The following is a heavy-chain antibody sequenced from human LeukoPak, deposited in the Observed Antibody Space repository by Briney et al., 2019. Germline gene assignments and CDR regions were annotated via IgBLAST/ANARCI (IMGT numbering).Heavy chain of an antibody. CDR2: IIPIFGTA. V-gene: IGHV1-69*05. CDR3: ARDSRPIFEWQQLGGDY. J-gene: IGHJ4*02. D-gene: IGHD6-13*01. CDR1: GGTFSSYA. Sequence: ASVKVSCKASGGTFSSYAISWVRQAPGQGLEWMGGIIPIFGTANYAQKFQGRVTMTRDTSISTAHMELSRLRSDDTAVYYCARDSRPIFEWQQLGGDYWGQGTLVTVSS.